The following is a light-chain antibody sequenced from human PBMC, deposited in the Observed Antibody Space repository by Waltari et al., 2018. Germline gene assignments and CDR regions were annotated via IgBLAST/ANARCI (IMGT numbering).Light chain of an antibody. V-gene: IGLV8-61*01. CDR2: STN. CDR1: PGSVSTTYY. J-gene: IGLJ3*02. Sequence: QTVVTQEPSFSVSPGGTVTLTCGLRPGSVSTTYYPSWYQQTPGQAPRPLIYSTNPRSSGVPDRISDSILGNKAALTITGAQADDESYYYCMLYMGGGILFGGGTKLTVL. CDR3: MLYMGGGIL.